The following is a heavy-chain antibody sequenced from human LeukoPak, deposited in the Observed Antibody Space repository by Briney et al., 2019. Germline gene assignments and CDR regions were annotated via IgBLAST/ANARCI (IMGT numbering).Heavy chain of an antibody. J-gene: IGHJ3*02. CDR3: ASGSGLYYYDSSGHYYVSAFDI. CDR1: GGSISNGGYY. Sequence: SENLSLNRTFSGGSISNGGYYWSWIRQPPGEGPGGVGDNYLSGGTYYNPSLKSRVTISVDTSKNQFSLKLSSVTAADTAVYYCASGSGLYYYDSSGHYYVSAFDIWGQGTMVTVSS. V-gene: IGHV4-31*03. CDR2: NYLSGGT. D-gene: IGHD3-22*01.